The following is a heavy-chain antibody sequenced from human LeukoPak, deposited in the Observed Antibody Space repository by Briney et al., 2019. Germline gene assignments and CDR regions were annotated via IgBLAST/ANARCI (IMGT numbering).Heavy chain of an antibody. CDR1: GYTFTSYG. V-gene: IGHV1-18*01. J-gene: IGHJ3*02. CDR3: ARYTVYCSSTSCYINAFDI. D-gene: IGHD2-2*02. Sequence: ASVKVSCKASGYTFTSYGISWVRQAPGQGLEWMGWISAYNGNTNYAQKLQGRVTMTTDTSTSTAYMELRSLRSDDTAVYYCARYTVYCSSTSCYINAFDIWGQGTMVTVSS. CDR2: ISAYNGNT.